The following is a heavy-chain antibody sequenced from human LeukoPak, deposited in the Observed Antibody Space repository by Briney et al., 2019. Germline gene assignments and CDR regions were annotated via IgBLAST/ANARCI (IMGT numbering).Heavy chain of an antibody. J-gene: IGHJ3*02. Sequence: GGSLRLSCTASGFTFGDYAMSWVRQAPGKGLEWVGFIRSKAYGGTTEYAASVKGRFTISRDDSKSIAYLQMNSLKTEDTAVYYCTRFFLVLVGGYDAFDIWGQGTMVTVSS. D-gene: IGHD3-10*01. CDR2: IRSKAYGGTT. CDR3: TRFFLVLVGGYDAFDI. V-gene: IGHV3-49*04. CDR1: GFTFGDYA.